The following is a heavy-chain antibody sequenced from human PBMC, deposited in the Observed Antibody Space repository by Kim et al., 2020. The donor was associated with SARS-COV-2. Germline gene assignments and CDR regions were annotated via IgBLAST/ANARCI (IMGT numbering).Heavy chain of an antibody. Sequence: SETLSLTCTVSGGSISSYYWSWIRQPPGKGLEWIGYIYYSGSTNYNPSLKSRVTISVDTSKNQSSLKLSSVTAADTAVYYCARSRIPNWFDPWGQGTLVTVSS. CDR1: GGSISSYY. CDR3: ARSRIPNWFDP. V-gene: IGHV4-59*01. J-gene: IGHJ5*02. CDR2: IYYSGST.